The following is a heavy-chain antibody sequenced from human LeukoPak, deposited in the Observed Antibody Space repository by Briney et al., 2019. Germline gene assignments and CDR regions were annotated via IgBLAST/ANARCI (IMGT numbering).Heavy chain of an antibody. CDR1: GFTFDDYA. D-gene: IGHD3-10*01. V-gene: IGHV3-9*01. Sequence: GGSLRLSCAASGFTFDDYAMHWVRQAPGKGLEWVSGISWNSGSIGYADSVKGRFTISRDNAKNSLYLQMNSLRAEDTALYYCAKDKDYYGSGSGYGMDVWGQGTTVTVSS. CDR3: AKDKDYYGSGSGYGMDV. CDR2: ISWNSGSI. J-gene: IGHJ6*02.